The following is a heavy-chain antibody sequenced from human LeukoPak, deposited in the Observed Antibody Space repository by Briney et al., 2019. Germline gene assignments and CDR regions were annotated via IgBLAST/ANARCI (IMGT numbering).Heavy chain of an antibody. CDR3: AKTVSGSYSYQGGDY. J-gene: IGHJ4*02. D-gene: IGHD3-16*02. V-gene: IGHV3-23*01. Sequence: PGRSLRLSCAAAGFTVSSYAMSWVRQAAGKGLEWVSAISGSVENTNYADSVRGRFTMSRDSSRNMLYLQMNSLRDEDTAKYYCAKTVSGSYSYQGGDYWGQGTLVTVSS. CDR1: GFTVSSYA. CDR2: ISGSVENT.